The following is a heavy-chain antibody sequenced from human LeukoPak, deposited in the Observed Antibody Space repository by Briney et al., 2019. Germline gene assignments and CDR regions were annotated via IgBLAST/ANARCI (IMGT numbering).Heavy chain of an antibody. CDR2: INPSGGST. CDR1: GYTFTSYY. Sequence: ASVKVSCKASGYTFTSYYMHWVRQAPGQGLEWMGIINPSGGSTSYAQKFQGRVTMTRDTSTSTVYMELSSPRSEDTAVYYCARDKYYDSSGYYVAGYWGQGTLVTVSS. V-gene: IGHV1-46*01. CDR3: ARDKYYDSSGYYVAGY. D-gene: IGHD3-22*01. J-gene: IGHJ4*02.